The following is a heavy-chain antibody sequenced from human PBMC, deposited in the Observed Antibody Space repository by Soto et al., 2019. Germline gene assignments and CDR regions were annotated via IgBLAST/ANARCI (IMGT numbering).Heavy chain of an antibody. CDR1: GYTFTGYY. V-gene: IGHV1-2*02. Sequence: ASVKVSCKASGYTFTGYYMHWVRQAPGQGLEWMGWINPNSGGTNYAQKLQGRVTMTRDTSISTAYMELSRLRSDDTAVYYCASDGSRGYEYGMAVWGQGTKVTVSS. J-gene: IGHJ6*02. CDR2: INPNSGGT. CDR3: ASDGSRGYEYGMAV. D-gene: IGHD3-22*01.